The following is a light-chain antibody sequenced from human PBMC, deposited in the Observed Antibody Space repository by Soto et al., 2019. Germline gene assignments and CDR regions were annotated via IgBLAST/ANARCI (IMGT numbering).Light chain of an antibody. Sequence: QSVLTQPPSVSAAPGQKVTISCSGSSSNIGNNYVSWYQQLPGTAPKLLIYENNKRPSGIPDRFSGSKSGTSATLGITGIQTGDEADYYCGTWDSSLSAGGYVFGTGTKVTVL. CDR1: SSNIGNNY. J-gene: IGLJ1*01. CDR3: GTWDSSLSAGGYV. V-gene: IGLV1-51*02. CDR2: ENN.